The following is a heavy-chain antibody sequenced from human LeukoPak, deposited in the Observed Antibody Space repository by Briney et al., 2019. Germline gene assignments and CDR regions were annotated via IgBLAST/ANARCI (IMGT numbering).Heavy chain of an antibody. Sequence: ASVKVSCKASGYTFTGYYMHWVRQAPGQGLEWMGWINPNSGGTNYAQKFQGRVTMTRDTSISTAYMELSRLRSDDTAVYYCAREWVVIGYFDYWGQGTLVTVSS. CDR3: AREWVVIGYFDY. D-gene: IGHD2-21*01. V-gene: IGHV1-2*02. J-gene: IGHJ4*02. CDR1: GYTFTGYY. CDR2: INPNSGGT.